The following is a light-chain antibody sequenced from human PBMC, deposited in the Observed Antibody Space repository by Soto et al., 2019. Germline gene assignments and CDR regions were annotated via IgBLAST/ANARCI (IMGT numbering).Light chain of an antibody. CDR1: SSDVGGYNY. CDR3: SSYAGSNKV. CDR2: EVS. V-gene: IGLV2-8*01. Sequence: QSVLTQPPSASGSPGQSVTISCTGTSSDVGGYNYVSWYQQHPGKAPKLMIYEVSKRPSGVPDRFSGSKSGNTASLTVSGLQAEDEADYCCSSYAGSNKVFGTGTRSPS. J-gene: IGLJ1*01.